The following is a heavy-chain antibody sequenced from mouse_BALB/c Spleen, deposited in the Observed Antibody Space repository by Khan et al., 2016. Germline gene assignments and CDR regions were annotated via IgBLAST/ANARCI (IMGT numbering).Heavy chain of an antibody. Sequence: QVQLKESGPGLVAPSQSLSITCTVSGFSLTGYGVNWVRQPPGQGLAWLGMLWGDGSTDFNSALQSRLSISKDNSKSQVFLKMNRLQTDGTARCYCTRVWGDYWGQGTSVTVSS. CDR1: GFSLTGYG. J-gene: IGHJ4*01. CDR3: TRVWGDY. CDR2: LWGDGST. D-gene: IGHD1-1*02. V-gene: IGHV2-6-7*01.